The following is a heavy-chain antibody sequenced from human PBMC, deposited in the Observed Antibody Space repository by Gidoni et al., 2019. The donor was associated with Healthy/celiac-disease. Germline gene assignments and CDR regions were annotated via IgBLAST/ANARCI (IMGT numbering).Heavy chain of an antibody. D-gene: IGHD3-22*01. CDR1: GYTFPSYY. Sequence: QVQLVQSGAEVKKPGASVKVSCQASGYTFPSYYMHWVRQAPGQGLEWMGIINPSGGSTSYAQKFQGRVTMTRDTSTSTVYMELSSLRSEDTAVYYCARDHRYYYDPSNWFDPWGQGTLVTVSS. CDR3: ARDHRYYYDPSNWFDP. V-gene: IGHV1-46*01. J-gene: IGHJ5*02. CDR2: INPSGGST.